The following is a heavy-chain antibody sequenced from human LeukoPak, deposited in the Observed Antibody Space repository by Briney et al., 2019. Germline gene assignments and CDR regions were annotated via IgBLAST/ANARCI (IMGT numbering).Heavy chain of an antibody. Sequence: GRSLRLSCAASGFTFSSYGMHWVRQAPGKGLEWVAVISYDGSNKYYADSVKGRFTISRDNSKNTLYLQMNSLRAEDTAVYYCAKYRDSGYDSREDYYGMDVWGQGTTVTVSS. V-gene: IGHV3-30*18. D-gene: IGHD5-12*01. CDR3: AKYRDSGYDSREDYYGMDV. CDR2: ISYDGSNK. J-gene: IGHJ6*02. CDR1: GFTFSSYG.